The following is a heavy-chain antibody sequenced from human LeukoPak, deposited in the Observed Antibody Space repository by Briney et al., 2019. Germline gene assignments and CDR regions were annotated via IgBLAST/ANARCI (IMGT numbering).Heavy chain of an antibody. CDR3: ARVYLRYDSSGYYYADAFDI. CDR1: GGPISSSNW. D-gene: IGHD3-22*01. J-gene: IGHJ3*02. Sequence: SGTLSLTCAVSGGPISSSNWWSWVRQPPGKGLEWIGEIYHSGSTNYNPSLKSRVTISVDKSKNQFSLKLSSVTAADTAVYYCARVYLRYDSSGYYYADAFDIWGQGTMVTVSS. CDR2: IYHSGST. V-gene: IGHV4-4*02.